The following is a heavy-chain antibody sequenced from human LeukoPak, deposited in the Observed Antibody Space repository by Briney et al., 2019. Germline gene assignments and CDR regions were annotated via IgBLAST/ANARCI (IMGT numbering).Heavy chain of an antibody. D-gene: IGHD4-17*01. V-gene: IGHV4-34*01. CDR2: VNHSGYT. J-gene: IGHJ4*02. CDR1: GVSFSTYY. Sequence: PSETLSLTCDVSGVSFSTYYWSWTRQSPEKGLEWIGEVNHSGYTNLNPSLKSRVTISVDTSKNQFSLKLSSLTAADTAVYYCARQLYGSDYWGQGTLVTVSS. CDR3: ARQLYGSDY.